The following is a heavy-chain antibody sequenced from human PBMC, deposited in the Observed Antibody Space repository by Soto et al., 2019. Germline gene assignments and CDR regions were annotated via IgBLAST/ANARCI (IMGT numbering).Heavy chain of an antibody. CDR1: GGSISSSSYY. CDR3: ARQPEFLEWSPHDY. CDR2: IYYSGST. V-gene: IGHV4-39*01. D-gene: IGHD3-3*01. J-gene: IGHJ4*02. Sequence: QLQLQESGPGLVKPSETLSLTCTVSGGSISSSSYYWGWIRQPPGKGLEWIGSIYYSGSTYYNPSLKSRVTISVDTSKNQFSLKLSSVTAADTAVYYCARQPEFLEWSPHDYWGQGTLVTVSS.